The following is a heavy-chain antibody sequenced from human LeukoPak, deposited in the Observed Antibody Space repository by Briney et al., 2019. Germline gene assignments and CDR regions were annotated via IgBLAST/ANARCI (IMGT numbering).Heavy chain of an antibody. CDR3: ARLGLYYDREGGDY. Sequence: GASVKVSCKASGGTFSSYTITWVRQAPGQGLEWMGGIIPIFGTANYAQKFQGRVTITADKSTSTAYMELSSLRSEDTAVYYCARLGLYYDREGGDYWGQGTLVTVSS. V-gene: IGHV1-69*06. CDR2: IIPIFGTA. CDR1: GGTFSSYT. D-gene: IGHD3-22*01. J-gene: IGHJ4*02.